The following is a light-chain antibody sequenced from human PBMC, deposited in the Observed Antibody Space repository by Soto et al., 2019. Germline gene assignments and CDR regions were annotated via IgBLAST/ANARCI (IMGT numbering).Light chain of an antibody. Sequence: QSALTQPASVSGSPGQSIAISCTGTSSDVGGYNSVSWYQHHPGKAPKLMIYDVSYRPSGVSDRFSGSKSGNTASLTISGLQAEDEADYYYSSYTSSSTLVFGTGTKVTVL. V-gene: IGLV2-14*03. CDR3: SSYTSSSTLV. J-gene: IGLJ1*01. CDR1: SSDVGGYNS. CDR2: DVS.